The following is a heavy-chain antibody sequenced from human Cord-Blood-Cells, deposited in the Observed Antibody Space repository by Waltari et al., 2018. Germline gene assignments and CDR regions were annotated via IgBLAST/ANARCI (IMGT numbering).Heavy chain of an antibody. J-gene: IGHJ4*02. CDR1: GYTFTGYY. CDR3: ARDSGSYFTSFDY. Sequence: QVQLVQSGAEVKKPGASVKVSCKASGYTFTGYYMHWLRPAPGQGLEWMGWINPNSGGTNYAQKFQGRVTMTRDTSISTAYMELSRLRSDDTAVYYCARDSGSYFTSFDYWGQGTLVTVSS. D-gene: IGHD1-26*01. CDR2: INPNSGGT. V-gene: IGHV1-2*02.